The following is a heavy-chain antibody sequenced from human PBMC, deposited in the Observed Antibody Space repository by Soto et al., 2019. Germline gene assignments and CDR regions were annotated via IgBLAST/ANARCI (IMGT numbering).Heavy chain of an antibody. D-gene: IGHD6-13*01. CDR1: GFTFSSYA. Sequence: QVQLVESGGGVVQPGRSLRLSCAASGFTFSSYAMHWVRQAPGKGLEWVAVISYDGSNKYYADAVKGRFTISRDNSKNTQNLQMNRLREHDTAGYDCVRGTYSSSWNGLGHWGQGTLVTVSS. CDR3: VRGTYSSSWNGLGH. V-gene: IGHV3-30-3*01. CDR2: ISYDGSNK. J-gene: IGHJ4*02.